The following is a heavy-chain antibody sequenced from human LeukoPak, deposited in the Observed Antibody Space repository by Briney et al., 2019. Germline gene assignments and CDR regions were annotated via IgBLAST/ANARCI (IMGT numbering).Heavy chain of an antibody. V-gene: IGHV4-34*01. CDR1: GGSFSGYY. J-gene: IGHJ4*02. D-gene: IGHD6-6*01. CDR2: INHSGST. CDR3: ARGGQMKGVAARPLPAY. Sequence: PSETLSLTCAVYGGSFSGYYWSWIRQPPGKGLEWIGEINHSGSTNYNPSLKSRVTISVDTSKNQFSLKLSSVTAADTAVYYCARGGQMKGVAARPLPAYWGQGTLVTVSS.